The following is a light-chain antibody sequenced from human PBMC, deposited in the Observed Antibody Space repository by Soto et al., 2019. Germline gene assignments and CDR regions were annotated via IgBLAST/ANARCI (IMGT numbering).Light chain of an antibody. Sequence: ETVMTQSPATLSVSPGERATLSCRASQSVNSYLAWYQQKPGQAPRLLISDTSNRATGIPARFSGSGSGTDFTLTISSLEPEDSAVYYCQQRSNWPPWTFGQGTRVEI. CDR3: QQRSNWPPWT. V-gene: IGKV3-11*01. CDR1: QSVNSY. CDR2: DTS. J-gene: IGKJ1*01.